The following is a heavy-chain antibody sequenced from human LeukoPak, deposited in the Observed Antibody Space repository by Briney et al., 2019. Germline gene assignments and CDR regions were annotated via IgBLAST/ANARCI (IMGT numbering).Heavy chain of an antibody. CDR2: VHFSGAT. D-gene: IGHD6-19*01. CDR3: AKHRMWLVGLES. CDR1: GVSISSDNY. Sequence: SETLSLTCIVSGVSISSDNYWGWIRQSPGKGLALIGSVHFSGATHYNPSLKSRVAITLDTSKNQFSLKLNSVTAADTAIYYCAKHRMWLVGLESWGQGTLVTVSS. J-gene: IGHJ1*01. V-gene: IGHV4-39*01.